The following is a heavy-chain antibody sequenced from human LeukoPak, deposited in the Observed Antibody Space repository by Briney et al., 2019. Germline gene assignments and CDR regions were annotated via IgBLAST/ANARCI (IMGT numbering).Heavy chain of an antibody. J-gene: IGHJ4*02. CDR2: INPSGGST. CDR3: ARSKGITIFGVTDY. D-gene: IGHD3-3*01. CDR1: GYTFTSYY. V-gene: IGHV1-46*01. Sequence: ASVKVSCKASGYTFTSYYMHWVRQAPGQGLEWMGIINPSGGSTSYAQKFQGRVTMTRDTSISTAYMELSRLRSDDTAVYYCARSKGITIFGVTDYWGQGTLVTVSS.